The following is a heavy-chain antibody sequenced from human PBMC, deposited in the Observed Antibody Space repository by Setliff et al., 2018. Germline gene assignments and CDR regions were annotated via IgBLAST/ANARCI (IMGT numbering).Heavy chain of an antibody. Sequence: GESLKISCSASGFTFSDYYMDWFRQAPGKGLEWVGRIRDKGQSYTTEYTASVKGRFTVSRDDSKKSLYLQMDRLKIEDAAVYYCARARGNTWPSAYSDHWGHGTLVTVSS. J-gene: IGHJ4*01. CDR1: GFTFSDYY. D-gene: IGHD3-16*01. CDR2: IRDKGQSYTT. V-gene: IGHV3-72*01. CDR3: ARARGNTWPSAYSDH.